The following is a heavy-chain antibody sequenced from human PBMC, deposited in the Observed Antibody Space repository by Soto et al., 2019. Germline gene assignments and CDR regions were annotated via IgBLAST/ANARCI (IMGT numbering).Heavy chain of an antibody. CDR2: FYSGGKT. CDR3: ARAGQYCTTGTCYPASMGV. J-gene: IGHJ6*04. Sequence: EVQLVESGGGLVQPGGSLRLSCSASGFTVSSSYINWFRQAPGKGLEWVSTFYSGGKTYYADSVKGRFTISRHSSENTLYLQMNSLRSEDTAVYYCARAGQYCTTGTCYPASMGVWGEGTTVTVSS. D-gene: IGHD2-15*01. CDR1: GFTVSSSY. V-gene: IGHV3-53*04.